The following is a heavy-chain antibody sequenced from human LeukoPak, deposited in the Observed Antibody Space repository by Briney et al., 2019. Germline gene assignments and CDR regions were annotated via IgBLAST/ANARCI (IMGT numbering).Heavy chain of an antibody. D-gene: IGHD3-22*01. J-gene: IGHJ4*02. CDR2: ISSSSSYI. CDR3: ARVREDSSGYYDY. CDR1: GFTFSSYS. V-gene: IGHV3-21*01. Sequence: GGSLRLSCAASGFTFSSYSMNWVRQAPGKGLEWVSSISSSSSYIYYADSVKGRFTISRDNAKNSLYLQMNSLRAEDTAVYYCARVREDSSGYYDYWGQGTQVTVSS.